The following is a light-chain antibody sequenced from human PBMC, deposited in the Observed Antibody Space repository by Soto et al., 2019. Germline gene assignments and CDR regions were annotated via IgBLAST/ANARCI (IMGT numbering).Light chain of an antibody. CDR2: EVS. V-gene: IGLV2-14*01. J-gene: IGLJ1*01. Sequence: QSALTQPASVSGSPGQSITISCTGTSSDVGGYNYVSWYQQHPGKAPKLMIYEVSNRPSGVSNRFSGSKSGNTASLTISGLQAGDEADYYCSSYTSSSTLFGTGTKLTVL. CDR3: SSYTSSSTL. CDR1: SSDVGGYNY.